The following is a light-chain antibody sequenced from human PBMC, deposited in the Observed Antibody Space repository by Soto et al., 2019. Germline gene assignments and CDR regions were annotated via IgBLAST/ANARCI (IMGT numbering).Light chain of an antibody. CDR3: SSFTSSMTNV. CDR2: DVT. CDR1: SSDVGGYNS. V-gene: IGLV2-14*01. J-gene: IGLJ1*01. Sequence: QSALTQPASVSGSPGQSITISCTGTSSDVGGYNSVSWYQQHPGKAPKLILYDVTDRPSGVSYSFSGSKSGNTASLTISGLQAADEADYFCSSFTSSMTNVFGSGTKLTVL.